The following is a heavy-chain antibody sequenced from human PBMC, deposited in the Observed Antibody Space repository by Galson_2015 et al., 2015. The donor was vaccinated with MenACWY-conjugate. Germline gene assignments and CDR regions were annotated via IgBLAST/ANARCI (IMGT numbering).Heavy chain of an antibody. J-gene: IGHJ6*02. CDR3: ARHPPGGRGMDV. CDR1: GYSYTNYW. V-gene: IGHV5-51*01. D-gene: IGHD1-26*01. Sequence: QSGAEVKKPGESLEISCKGSGYSYTNYWIAWVRQMPGKGLEWVGLIDPVNSNIRYSPSFQGQVTISADESISTAYLQWSSLKASDTATYYCARHPPGGRGMDVWGRGTTVTVSS. CDR2: IDPVNSNI.